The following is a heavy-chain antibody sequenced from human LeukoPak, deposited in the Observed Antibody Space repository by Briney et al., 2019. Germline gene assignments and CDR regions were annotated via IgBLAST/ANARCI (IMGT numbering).Heavy chain of an antibody. CDR3: ASRSGRAYYGMDV. CDR1: GGSIPYYY. D-gene: IGHD3-10*01. J-gene: IGHJ6*02. Sequence: PSETLSLTCTVSGGSIPYYYWSWIRQPPGKGLEWIGSVQYSGDTNYNSSLESRVAISVDASKNQFSLILTSVTAADTAVYYCASRSGRAYYGMDVWGQGTTVNVFS. V-gene: IGHV4-59*01. CDR2: VQYSGDT.